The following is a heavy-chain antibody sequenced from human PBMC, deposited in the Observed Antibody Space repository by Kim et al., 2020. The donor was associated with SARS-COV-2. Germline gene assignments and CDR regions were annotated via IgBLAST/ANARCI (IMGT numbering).Heavy chain of an antibody. V-gene: IGHV3-30*04. CDR3: APDLAPWLASRYFDGMD. CDR1: GFTVRNSS. Sequence: GGSLRLSCAASGFTVRNSSLRWVRQAPGKGLEWVAVISYGGSNNYAADAGGGRTTTCSNTCNNTLYLHMNIRSMDNAAFYYCAPDLAPWLASRYFDGMD. J-gene: IGHJ6*01. CDR2: ISYGGSNN. D-gene: IGHD6-19*01.